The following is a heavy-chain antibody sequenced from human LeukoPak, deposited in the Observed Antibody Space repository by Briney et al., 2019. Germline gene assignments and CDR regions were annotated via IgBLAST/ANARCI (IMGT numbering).Heavy chain of an antibody. J-gene: IGHJ3*02. CDR2: INWNGGST. V-gene: IGHV3-20*04. CDR1: GFTFDDYG. Sequence: PGGSLRLSCAASGFTFDDYGMSWVRQAPGKGLEWVSGINWNGGSTGYADSVKGRFTISRDNAKHSLYLQMNSLRAEDTALYYCARAVGSEYAFDIWGQGTMVTVSS. CDR3: ARAVGSEYAFDI. D-gene: IGHD2-15*01.